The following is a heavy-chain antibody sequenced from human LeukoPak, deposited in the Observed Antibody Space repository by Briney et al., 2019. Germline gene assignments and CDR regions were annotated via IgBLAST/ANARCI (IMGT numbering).Heavy chain of an antibody. CDR1: GYTFTGYF. J-gene: IGHJ4*02. Sequence: ASVKVSCKTSGYTFTGYFIHWVRQAPGLGLEWMGWINPSTGGTNYAQMFQGRVTMTRDTSISTAYMELSSLISDDTAVYYCARDQSFYDAGDQRFDYWGLGTLVTVSS. CDR3: ARDQSFYDAGDQRFDY. CDR2: INPSTGGT. D-gene: IGHD2/OR15-2a*01. V-gene: IGHV1-2*02.